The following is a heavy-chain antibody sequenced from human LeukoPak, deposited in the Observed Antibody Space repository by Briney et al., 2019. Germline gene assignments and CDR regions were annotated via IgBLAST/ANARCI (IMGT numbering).Heavy chain of an antibody. CDR1: GGSISSYY. CDR2: IYTSGST. CDR3: AGERVITFGGVIVRSNWFDP. J-gene: IGHJ5*02. V-gene: IGHV4-4*07. Sequence: PSETLSLTCTVSGGSISSYYWSWIRQPAGKGLEWIGRIYTSGSTNYNPSLKSRVTMSVDTSKNQFSLKLSSVTAAGTAVYYCAGERVITFGGVIVRSNWFDPWGQGTLVTVSS. D-gene: IGHD3-16*02.